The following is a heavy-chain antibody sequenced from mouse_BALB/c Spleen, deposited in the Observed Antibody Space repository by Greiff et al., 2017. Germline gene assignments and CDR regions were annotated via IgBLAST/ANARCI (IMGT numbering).Heavy chain of an antibody. J-gene: IGHJ4*01. CDR1: GFSLTSYD. CDR2: IWTGGGT. V-gene: IGHV2-9-2*01. D-gene: IGHD2-1*01. Sequence: VKLMESGPGLVAPSQSLSITCTVSGFSLTSYDISWIRQPPGKGLEWLGVIWTGGGTNYNSAFMSRLSISKDNSKSQVFLKMNSLQTDDTAIYYCVRGYGNYYAMDYWGQGTSVTVSS. CDR3: VRGYGNYYAMDY.